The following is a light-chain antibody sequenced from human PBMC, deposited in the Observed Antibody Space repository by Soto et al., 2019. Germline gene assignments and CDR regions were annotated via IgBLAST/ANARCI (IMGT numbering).Light chain of an antibody. V-gene: IGKV3-20*01. CDR1: QSVSSSY. J-gene: IGKJ4*01. Sequence: EIVLTQSPGTLSLSPGESATRSCRASQSVSSSYLAWYQQKPGQAPRLRIYGASSRDTVIPDRFSGSGSGTDFTLTISRLEPEDCAGYYCQQYGSSLLTFGGGTKVEIK. CDR2: GAS. CDR3: QQYGSSLLT.